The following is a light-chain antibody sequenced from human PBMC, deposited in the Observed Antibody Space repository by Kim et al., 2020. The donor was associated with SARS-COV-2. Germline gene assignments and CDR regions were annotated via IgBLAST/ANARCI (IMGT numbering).Light chain of an antibody. V-gene: IGKV3-20*01. CDR1: QSVARN. J-gene: IGKJ1*01. CDR3: QQYGSSPRT. CDR2: GAS. Sequence: SPGESATLSCRASQSVARNLAWYQQKPGQAPRLVIYGASTRATGVPARFSGSGSGTDFTLTISRLEPEDFAVYYCQQYGSSPRTFGQGTKVDIK.